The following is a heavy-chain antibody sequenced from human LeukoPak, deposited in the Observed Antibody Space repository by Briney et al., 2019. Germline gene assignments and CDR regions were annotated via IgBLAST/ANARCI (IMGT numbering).Heavy chain of an antibody. CDR3: AREGTVTTNQYNWFDP. V-gene: IGHV4-34*01. Sequence: SETLSLTCAVYGGSFSGYYWSWIRQPPGKGLEWIGEINHSGSTNYNPSLKSRVTISVDTSKNQLSLKLSSVTAADTAVYYCAREGTVTTNQYNWFDPWGQGTLVTVSS. CDR2: INHSGST. D-gene: IGHD4-17*01. CDR1: GGSFSGYY. J-gene: IGHJ5*02.